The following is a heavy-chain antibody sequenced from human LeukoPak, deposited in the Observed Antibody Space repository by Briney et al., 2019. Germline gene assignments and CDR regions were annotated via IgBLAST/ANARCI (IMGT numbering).Heavy chain of an antibody. V-gene: IGHV3-33*01. Sequence: PGTSLRLSCAASGLTFKNYGMHWVRQAPGKGLEWVALIFNDGSNTNYADSVKGRFTISRDNSKNTLYLQMNSLRAEDTAVYYCARDPRENWNDSYYYYGMDVWGQGTTVTVSS. CDR1: GLTFKNYG. D-gene: IGHD1-1*01. CDR2: IFNDGSNT. J-gene: IGHJ6*02. CDR3: ARDPRENWNDSYYYYGMDV.